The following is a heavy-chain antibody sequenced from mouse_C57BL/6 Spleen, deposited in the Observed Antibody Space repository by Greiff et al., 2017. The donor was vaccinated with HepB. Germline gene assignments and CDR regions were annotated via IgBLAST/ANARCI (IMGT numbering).Heavy chain of an antibody. V-gene: IGHV5-17*01. CDR3: ARPGITTAPWFAY. CDR2: ISSGSSTI. D-gene: IGHD1-2*01. CDR1: GFTFSDYG. Sequence: EVQGVESGGGLVKPGGSLKLSCAASGFTFSDYGMHWVRQAPEKGLEWVAYISSGSSTIYYADTVKGRFTISRDNAKNTLFLQMTSLRSEDTAMYYCARPGITTAPWFAYWGQGTLVTVSA. J-gene: IGHJ3*01.